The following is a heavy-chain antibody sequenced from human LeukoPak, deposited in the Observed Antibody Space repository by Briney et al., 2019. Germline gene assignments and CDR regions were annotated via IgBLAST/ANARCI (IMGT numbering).Heavy chain of an antibody. J-gene: IGHJ4*02. CDR2: IIPILGIA. Sequence: ASVKVSCKASGGTFSSYAISWVRQAPGQGLEWMGRIIPILGIANYAQKFQGRVTITADKSTSTAYMELGSLRSEDTAVYYCAGSIAAAGTAYFDCWGQGTLVTVSS. CDR3: AGSIAAAGTAYFDC. CDR1: GGTFSSYA. D-gene: IGHD6-13*01. V-gene: IGHV1-69*04.